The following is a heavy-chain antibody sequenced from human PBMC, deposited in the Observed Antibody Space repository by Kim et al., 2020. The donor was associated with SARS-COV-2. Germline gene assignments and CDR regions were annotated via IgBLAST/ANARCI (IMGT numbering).Heavy chain of an antibody. CDR2: MSGGGVNK. D-gene: IGHD2-21*01. Sequence: GGSLRLSCVASGFTFDIYAMSWVRQAPGKGLEWGSVMSGGGVNKFYADSVRGRFTISRDNSKNTLFLQMNSLRDEDTALYYCAKVVIMDDYNYYYYYGMDVWGLGTTVTVSS. V-gene: IGHV3-23*01. CDR1: GFTFDIYA. CDR3: AKVVIMDDYNYYYYYGMDV. J-gene: IGHJ6*02.